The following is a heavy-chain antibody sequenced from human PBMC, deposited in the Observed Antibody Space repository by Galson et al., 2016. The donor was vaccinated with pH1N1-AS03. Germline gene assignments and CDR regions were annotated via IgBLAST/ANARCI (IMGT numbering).Heavy chain of an antibody. CDR3: ARRRSYYDFWSGYSDY. D-gene: IGHD3-3*01. Sequence: SLRLSCAVGGFTFSSYAMFWVRQAPGKGLEYVSAISGNGFSTYYANSVKDRFTVSRDNSKNTVYLQMGSLRAEDMAVYYCARRRSYYDFWSGYSDYWGQGTLVTVSS. CDR1: GFTFSSYA. J-gene: IGHJ4*02. CDR2: ISGNGFST. V-gene: IGHV3-64*01.